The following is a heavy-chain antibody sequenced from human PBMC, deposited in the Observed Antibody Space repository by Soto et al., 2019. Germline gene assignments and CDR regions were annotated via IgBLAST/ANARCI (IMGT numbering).Heavy chain of an antibody. CDR2: INGGAGDT. V-gene: IGHV1-3*01. CDR1: GYTFTRYA. CDR3: ERSPSRRGAETQLDP. D-gene: IGHD1-1*01. J-gene: IGHJ5*02. Sequence: ASVKVSCKASGYTFTRYAIHWLRQAPGRSFEWMGWINGGAGDTLYSQNFQGRVSFTRDTAANTAFMDLSSLNSEDTAVYYCERSPSRRGAETQLDPWGQGTLVTVSS.